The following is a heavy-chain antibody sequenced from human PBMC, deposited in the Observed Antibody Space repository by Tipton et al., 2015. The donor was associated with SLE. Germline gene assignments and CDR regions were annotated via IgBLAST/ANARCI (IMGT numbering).Heavy chain of an antibody. CDR1: GGSISSSSYY. Sequence: TLSLTCNVSGGSISSSSYYWGWIRQPPGKGLEWIGSIYYSGSTYYNPSLKSRVTISVDTSKNQFSLKLSSVTAADTAVYYCARRDNFWGSYRRAHPYFDLWGQGALVTVSS. J-gene: IGHJ4*02. CDR2: IYYSGST. D-gene: IGHD3-16*02. V-gene: IGHV4-39*07. CDR3: ARRDNFWGSYRRAHPYFDL.